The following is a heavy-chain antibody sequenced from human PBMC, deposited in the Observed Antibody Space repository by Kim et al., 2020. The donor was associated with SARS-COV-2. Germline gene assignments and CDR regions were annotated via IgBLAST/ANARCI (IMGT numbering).Heavy chain of an antibody. CDR3: ASGGSTRYFDHYYFDY. V-gene: IGHV3-33*01. CDR1: GFTFSSYG. Sequence: GGSLRLSCAASGFTFSSYGMHWVRQAPGKGLEWVAVIWYDGSNKYYADSEKGRSTISSDNYNNTQNLQMNSLSAEDTAVYYCASGGSTRYFDHYYFDYWGQGTLVTVSS. CDR2: IWYDGSNK. J-gene: IGHJ4*02. D-gene: IGHD3-9*01.